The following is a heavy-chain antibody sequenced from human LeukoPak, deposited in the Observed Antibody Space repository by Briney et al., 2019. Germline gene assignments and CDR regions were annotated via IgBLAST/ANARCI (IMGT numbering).Heavy chain of an antibody. D-gene: IGHD3-10*01. Sequence: SETLSLTCTVSGGSIRSYYWSWIRQPPGKGLDWIGYMYYSGSTKYNPSLKSRVTISVDTSKNQVSLNLSSVTAADTAVYYCGRNLGSGSDHWGQGTLVTVSS. CDR2: MYYSGST. CDR1: GGSIRSYY. J-gene: IGHJ4*02. CDR3: GRNLGSGSDH. V-gene: IGHV4-59*08.